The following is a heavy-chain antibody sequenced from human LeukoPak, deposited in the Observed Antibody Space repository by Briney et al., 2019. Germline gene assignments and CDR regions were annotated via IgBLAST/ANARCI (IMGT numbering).Heavy chain of an antibody. J-gene: IGHJ5*02. CDR1: GGSISSGSYY. CDR2: IYTSGST. CDR3: ARSHTYYDILTTNNWFDP. V-gene: IGHV4-61*02. Sequence: SETLSLTCTVSGGSISSGSYYWSWIRQPAGKGLEWIGRIYTSGSTNYNPSLKSRVTISVDTSKNQFSLKLSSVTAADTAVYYCARSHTYYDILTTNNWFDPWGQGTLVTVSS. D-gene: IGHD3-9*01.